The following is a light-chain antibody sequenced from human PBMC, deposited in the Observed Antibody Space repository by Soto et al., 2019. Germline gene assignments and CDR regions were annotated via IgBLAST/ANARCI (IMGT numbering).Light chain of an antibody. CDR3: RSYDSSLSGWV. Sequence: QSVLTQPPSVSGAPGQRVTISCTGSSSNIGAGYDVHWYQQLPGTAHKLLIYGNSNRPSGVPDRFSGSKSGTSASLAITGLEAEDVADYYRRSYDSSLSGWVFGGGTKLTVL. J-gene: IGLJ3*02. CDR1: SSNIGAGYD. V-gene: IGLV1-40*01. CDR2: GNS.